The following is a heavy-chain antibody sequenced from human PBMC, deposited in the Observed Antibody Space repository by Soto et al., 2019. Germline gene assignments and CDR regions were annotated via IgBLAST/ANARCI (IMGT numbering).Heavy chain of an antibody. CDR1: GGSFSGYY. CDR3: ARTAGRRYFDY. CDR2: INHSGST. V-gene: IGHV4-34*01. Sequence: SETLSLTCAVYGGSFSGYYWCWIRQPPGKGLEWIGEINHSGSTNYNPSLKSRVTISADTSKNQFSLKLSSVTAADTAVYYCARTAGRRYFDYWVQGTLVTVSS. D-gene: IGHD6-19*01. J-gene: IGHJ4*02.